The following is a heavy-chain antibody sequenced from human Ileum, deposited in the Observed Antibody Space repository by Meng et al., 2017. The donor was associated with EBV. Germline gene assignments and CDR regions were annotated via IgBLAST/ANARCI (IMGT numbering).Heavy chain of an antibody. V-gene: IGHV4-61*08. CDR1: GGSVSSGGNY. CDR2: IYNSGST. Sequence: QVPLQVAGPGLVKPSETLSLPCSVSGGSVSSGGNYWSWIRQPPGKGLEWIGYIYNSGSTNYNPSLKSRVTISVDTSKNQFSLKLSSVTAADTAVYYCARDGYSSGSDWGQGTLVTVSS. CDR3: ARDGYSSGSD. D-gene: IGHD6-19*01. J-gene: IGHJ4*02.